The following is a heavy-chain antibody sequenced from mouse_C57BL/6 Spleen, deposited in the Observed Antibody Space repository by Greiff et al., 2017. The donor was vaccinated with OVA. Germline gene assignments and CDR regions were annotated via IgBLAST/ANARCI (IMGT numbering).Heavy chain of an antibody. CDR3: ARGYYGSSYYAMDY. V-gene: IGHV1-54*01. J-gene: IGHJ4*01. CDR2: INPGSGGT. Sequence: QVQLQQSGAELVRPGTSVKVSCKASGYAFTNYLIEWVKQRPGQGLEWIGVINPGSGGTNYNEKFKGKATLTADKSSSTAYMQLSSLTSEDAEVEFCARGYYGSSYYAMDYWGQGTSVTVSS. D-gene: IGHD1-1*01. CDR1: GYAFTNYL.